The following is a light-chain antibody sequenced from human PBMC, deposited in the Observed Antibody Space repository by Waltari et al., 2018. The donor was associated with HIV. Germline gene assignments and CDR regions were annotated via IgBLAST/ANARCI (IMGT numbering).Light chain of an antibody. CDR3: QQTYSTPPM. Sequence: DIQMTQSPSSLSASVGDRVTITCRASQSTSSYLNWYQQKPGKAPKLLIYAASSLQSGVPSRFSGSGSGTDFTLTISSLQPEDFATYYCQQTYSTPPMFGQGTKVEIK. CDR2: AAS. J-gene: IGKJ1*01. CDR1: QSTSSY. V-gene: IGKV1-39*01.